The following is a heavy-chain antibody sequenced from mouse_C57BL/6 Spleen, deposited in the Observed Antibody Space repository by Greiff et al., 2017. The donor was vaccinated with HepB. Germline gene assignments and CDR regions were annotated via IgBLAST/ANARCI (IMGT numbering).Heavy chain of an antibody. Sequence: EVQLQQSGPELVKPGASVKISCKASGYTFTDYYMNWVKQSHGKSLEWIGDINPNNGGTSYNQKFKGKATLTVDKSSSTAYMELRSLTSEDSAVYYCSAAWFAYVGQGTLVTVAA. CDR3: SAAWFAY. V-gene: IGHV1-26*01. CDR1: GYTFTDYY. CDR2: INPNNGGT. J-gene: IGHJ3*01.